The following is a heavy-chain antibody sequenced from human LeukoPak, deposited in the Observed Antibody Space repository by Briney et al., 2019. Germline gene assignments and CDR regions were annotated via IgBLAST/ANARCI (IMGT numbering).Heavy chain of an antibody. J-gene: IGHJ3*02. CDR1: GGSFSGYY. V-gene: IGHV4-34*01. CDR2: INHSGST. CDR3: AFRGDRGAFDI. Sequence: SSETLSLTCAVYGGSFSGYYWSWIRQPPGKGLEWIGEINHSGSTNYNPSLKSRVTISVDTSKNQFSLKLSSVTAADTAVYYCAFRGDRGAFDIWGQGTMVTVSS. D-gene: IGHD3-16*01.